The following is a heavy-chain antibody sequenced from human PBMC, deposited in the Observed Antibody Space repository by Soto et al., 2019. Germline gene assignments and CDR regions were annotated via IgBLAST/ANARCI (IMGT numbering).Heavy chain of an antibody. Sequence: QVQLVESGGGVVQPGRSLRLSCAASGFTFSSYGMHWVRQAPGKGLEWVAVIWYDGSNKYYADSVKGRFTISRDNSKNTLYLQMNSLRAEDTAVYYCARAFEWELPFDYWGQGTLVTVSS. CDR3: ARAFEWELPFDY. CDR2: IWYDGSNK. CDR1: GFTFSSYG. D-gene: IGHD1-26*01. J-gene: IGHJ4*02. V-gene: IGHV3-33*01.